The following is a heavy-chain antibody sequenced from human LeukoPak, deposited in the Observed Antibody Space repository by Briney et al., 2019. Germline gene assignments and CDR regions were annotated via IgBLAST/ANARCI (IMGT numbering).Heavy chain of an antibody. CDR3: ARDRSDSTFDY. CDR1: GGSISSYY. D-gene: IGHD2/OR15-2a*01. CDR2: IYYSGST. Sequence: PSETLSLTCTVSGGSISSYYWSWIRQPPGKGLEWIGYIYYSGSTNYNPSLKSRVTISVATSKNQFSLKLSSVTAADTAVYYCARDRSDSTFDYWGQGTLVTVSS. V-gene: IGHV4-59*01. J-gene: IGHJ4*02.